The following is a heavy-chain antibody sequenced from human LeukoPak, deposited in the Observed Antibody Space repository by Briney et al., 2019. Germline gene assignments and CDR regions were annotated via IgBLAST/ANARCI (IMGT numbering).Heavy chain of an antibody. CDR3: ATSHDSAGND. CDR2: IRHDGNAK. CDR1: GFAFSDFW. J-gene: IGHJ4*02. V-gene: IGHV3-7*01. Sequence: PGGSLRLSCAASGFAFSDFWMSGVRQAPGKGLEWVANIRHDGNAKNYVPSVRGRFTISRDNAKNSLYLQMNSLTVEDTAVYYCATSHDSAGNDWGQGTLVTVSS. D-gene: IGHD2-15*01.